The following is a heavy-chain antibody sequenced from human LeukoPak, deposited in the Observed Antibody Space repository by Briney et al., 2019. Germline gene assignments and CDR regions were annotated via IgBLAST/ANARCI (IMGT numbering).Heavy chain of an antibody. CDR2: ISRSSGYR. D-gene: IGHD1-14*01. J-gene: IGHJ4*02. Sequence: GRSLRVSRAASGYNLDDYAMHWVRPAPGKGGECVSHISRSSGYRGDAASVKGRFTTSRDNTKNVLYLQMNSLRPEDTAFYYCARDMGTTGEFDYWGQGILVTVSS. CDR1: GYNLDDYA. CDR3: ARDMGTTGEFDY. V-gene: IGHV3-9*01.